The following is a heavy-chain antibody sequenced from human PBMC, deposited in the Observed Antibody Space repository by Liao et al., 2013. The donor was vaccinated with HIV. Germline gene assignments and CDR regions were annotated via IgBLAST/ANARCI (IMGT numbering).Heavy chain of an antibody. CDR1: GGSISSGDYY. CDR3: ARDRAYYDYVGELSFVGWFDP. CDR2: INHGGIT. V-gene: IGHV4-30-4*08. J-gene: IGHJ5*02. D-gene: IGHD3-16*02. Sequence: QVQLQESGPGLVKPSQTLSLTCTVSGGSISSGDYYWSWIRQPPGKGLEWIAEINHGGITSYKPSLKSRVTVSLDASKNQFSLRLRSVTAADTAVYYCARDRAYYDYVGELSFVGWFDPGPGNLVTVSS.